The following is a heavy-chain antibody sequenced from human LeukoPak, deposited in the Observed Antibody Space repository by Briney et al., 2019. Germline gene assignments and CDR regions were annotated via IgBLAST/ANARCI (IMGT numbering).Heavy chain of an antibody. Sequence: SETLSLTCIVSGGSISSYYWSWIRQPAGKGLEWIERIYTSGSTNYNPSLKSRVTISVDTSKNQFSLKLSSVTAADTAVYYCARRNYDILSGDWFDPWGQGTLVTVSS. D-gene: IGHD3-9*01. CDR1: GGSISSYY. V-gene: IGHV4-4*07. CDR3: ARRNYDILSGDWFDP. J-gene: IGHJ5*02. CDR2: IYTSGST.